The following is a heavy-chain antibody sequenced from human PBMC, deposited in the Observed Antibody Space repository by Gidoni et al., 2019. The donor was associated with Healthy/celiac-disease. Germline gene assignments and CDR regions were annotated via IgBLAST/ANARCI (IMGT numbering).Heavy chain of an antibody. CDR1: GFTFSSYG. CDR2: ISYDGSNK. CDR3: AKDNIAAAGTLDY. V-gene: IGHV3-30*18. D-gene: IGHD6-13*01. Sequence: QVQLVESGGGVVQPGRSLRLYCAASGFTFSSYGMHWVRQAPGKGLEWVAVISYDGSNKDYADSVKGRFTISRDNSKNTLYLQMNSLRAEDTAVYYCAKDNIAAAGTLDYWGQGTLVTVSS. J-gene: IGHJ4*02.